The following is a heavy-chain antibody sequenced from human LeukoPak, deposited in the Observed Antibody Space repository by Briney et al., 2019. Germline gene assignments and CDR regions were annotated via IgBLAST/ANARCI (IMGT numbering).Heavy chain of an antibody. CDR3: AKEPLLWFGEHYDY. CDR2: ISGSGGST. D-gene: IGHD3-10*01. J-gene: IGHJ4*02. V-gene: IGHV3-23*01. CDR1: GFTFSSYG. Sequence: GGSLRLSCAASGFTFSSYGMSWVRQAPGKGLEWVSAISGSGGSTYYADSVKGRFTISRDNSKNTLYLQMNSLRAEDTAVYYCAKEPLLWFGEHYDYWGQGTLVTVSS.